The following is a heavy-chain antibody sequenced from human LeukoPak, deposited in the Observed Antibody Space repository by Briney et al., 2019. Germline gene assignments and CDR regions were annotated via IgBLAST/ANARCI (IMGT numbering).Heavy chain of an antibody. V-gene: IGHV3-15*01. Sequence: GGSLRLSCAASGFTFSNAWMSWVRQAPGKGLEWVGRIKSKTDGGTTDYAAPVKGRFTISRDDSQNMLYLQMNSLKTEDTAVYYCTTGAPRAYSGSYSNCWGQGTLVTVSS. D-gene: IGHD1-26*01. CDR1: GFTFSNAW. CDR3: TTGAPRAYSGSYSNC. J-gene: IGHJ4*02. CDR2: IKSKTDGGTT.